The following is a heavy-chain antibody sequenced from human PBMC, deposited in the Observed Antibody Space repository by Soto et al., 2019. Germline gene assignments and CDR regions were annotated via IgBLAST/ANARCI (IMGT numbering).Heavy chain of an antibody. CDR2: IYYSGST. CDR1: GGSISSGGYY. D-gene: IGHD3-16*01. Sequence: SETLSLTCTVSGGSISSGGYYWSWIRQHPGKGLEWIGYIYYSGSTYYNPSLKSRVTISVDTSKNQFSLKLSSVTAADTAVYYCARVTGGRVWFDPWGQGTLVTVSS. V-gene: IGHV4-31*03. CDR3: ARVTGGRVWFDP. J-gene: IGHJ5*02.